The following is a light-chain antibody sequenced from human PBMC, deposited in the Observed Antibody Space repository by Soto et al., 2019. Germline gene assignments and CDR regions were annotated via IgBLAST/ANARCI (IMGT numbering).Light chain of an antibody. CDR2: GAS. V-gene: IGKV3-20*01. CDR3: QQYHNSPLT. J-gene: IGKJ1*01. CDR1: QSVSSNY. Sequence: EIVMTQSPGTLSLSPGERATLSCRASQSVSSNYLAWYQQKPGQAPRVLIYGASSRTTGIPDRFSGSGSGTDFTLTISRLKPEDFAVYYCQQYHNSPLTFGQGTKVDIK.